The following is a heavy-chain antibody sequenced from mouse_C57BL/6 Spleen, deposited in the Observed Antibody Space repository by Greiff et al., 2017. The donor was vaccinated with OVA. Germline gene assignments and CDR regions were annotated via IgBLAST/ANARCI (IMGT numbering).Heavy chain of an antibody. V-gene: IGHV1-84*01. CDR2: IYPGSGNT. CDR1: GYTFTDYY. CDR3: ARSSGNYRYYYAMDY. Sequence: QVHVKQSGPELVKPGASVKISCKASGYTFTDYYINWVKQRPGQGLEWIGWIYPGSGNTKYNEKFKGKATLTVDTSSSTAYMQLSSLTSEDSAVYFCARSSGNYRYYYAMDYWGQGTSVTVSS. D-gene: IGHD2-1*01. J-gene: IGHJ4*01.